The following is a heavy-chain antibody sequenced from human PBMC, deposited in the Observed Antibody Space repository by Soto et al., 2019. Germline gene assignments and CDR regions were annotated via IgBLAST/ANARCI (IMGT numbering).Heavy chain of an antibody. J-gene: IGHJ4*02. CDR3: ARDAPPDDY. CDR2: ISSSSSTI. Sequence: GGSLRLSCAASGFTFSSYSMNWVRQAPGEGLEWVSYISSSSSTIYYADSVKGRFTISRGNAKNSLYLQMNSLRAEDTAVYYCARDAPPDDYWGQGTLVTVAS. CDR1: GFTFSSYS. V-gene: IGHV3-48*01.